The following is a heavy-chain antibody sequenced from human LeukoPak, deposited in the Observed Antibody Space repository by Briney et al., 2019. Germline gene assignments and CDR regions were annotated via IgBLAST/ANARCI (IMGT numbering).Heavy chain of an antibody. CDR3: AREVSEGFDF. Sequence: GGSLRLSCTASRFTFSGYSRNWIRQAPGKGLEWVSSFGTRSTSIYHAGSVKGRFAISRDNAKNSLYLQMNSLRAEDTALYYCAREVSEGFDFWGQGTLVTVSS. D-gene: IGHD3-22*01. CDR2: FGTRSTSI. V-gene: IGHV3-21*01. CDR1: RFTFSGYS. J-gene: IGHJ4*02.